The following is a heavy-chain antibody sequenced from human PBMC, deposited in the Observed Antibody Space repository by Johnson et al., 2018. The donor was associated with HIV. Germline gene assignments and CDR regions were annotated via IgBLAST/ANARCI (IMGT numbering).Heavy chain of an antibody. D-gene: IGHD1-1*01. J-gene: IGHJ3*02. CDR3: ARDGSNFGAFDI. V-gene: IGHV3-33*08. CDR1: GFTFSSYA. Sequence: QAQLVESGGGVVQPGRSLRLSCAASGFTFSSYAMHWVRQAPGKGLEWVAAICCDGNNKNYADSVKGRFTISRDNSKNTLDLQMNSLRAEDTAVYYCARDGSNFGAFDIWGQGTMVTVSS. CDR2: ICCDGNNK.